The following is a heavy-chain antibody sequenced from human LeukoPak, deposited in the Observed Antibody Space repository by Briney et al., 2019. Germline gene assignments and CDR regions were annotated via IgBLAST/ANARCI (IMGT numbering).Heavy chain of an antibody. J-gene: IGHJ4*02. Sequence: PGGSLRLSCAASGFTFNTHGMHWVRQAPGKGLEWVAAIWFDGSVKHYSDAVKGRFTISRDNSLNTLHLQTNSLRVEDTAVYYCAKDTAVQFLEPAFWGQGTLVTVSS. CDR2: IWFDGSVK. CDR3: AKDTAVQFLEPAF. CDR1: GFTFNTHG. D-gene: IGHD3-3*01. V-gene: IGHV3-33*06.